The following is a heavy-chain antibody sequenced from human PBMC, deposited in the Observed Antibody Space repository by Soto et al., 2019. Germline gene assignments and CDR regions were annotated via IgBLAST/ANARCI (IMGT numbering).Heavy chain of an antibody. CDR1: GGSISSSGYY. V-gene: IGHV4-39*01. CDR2: IYYSGST. Sequence: QLQLQESGPGLVKPSETLSLTCTVSGGSISSSGYYWGWIRQPPGKGLEWIGTIYYSGSTYYNPSLKSRVTISGDTSKNQFSLKLSSVTAADTAVYYCATSNWFDPWGQGTLVTVSS. CDR3: ATSNWFDP. J-gene: IGHJ5*02.